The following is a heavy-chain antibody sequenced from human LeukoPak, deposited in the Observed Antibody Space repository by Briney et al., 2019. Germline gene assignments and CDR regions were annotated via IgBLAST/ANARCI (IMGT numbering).Heavy chain of an antibody. J-gene: IGHJ6*02. V-gene: IGHV3-7*03. CDR1: GFTFSSYW. Sequence: GGSLRLSCAASGFTFSSYWMNWARQAPGKGLEWVASINHNGNVNYYVDSVKGRFTISRDNAKNSLYLQMSYLRAEDTAVYFCARGGGLDVWGQGATVTVSS. CDR2: INHNGNVN. D-gene: IGHD3-16*01. CDR3: ARGGGLDV.